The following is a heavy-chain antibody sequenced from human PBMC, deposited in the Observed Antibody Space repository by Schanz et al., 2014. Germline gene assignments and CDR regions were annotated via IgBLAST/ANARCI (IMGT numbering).Heavy chain of an antibody. Sequence: QVQLVQSGAEVKKPGSSVTVSCTASGDTFRSYTINWVRHAPGQGPEWMGRIIPITGITNYAQKFQGRVTFTADKSTSTAFLEVNSLRSEDTAVYYCARTGYDPSLTHWGQGTLVTVSS. CDR1: GDTFRSYT. CDR3: ARTGYDPSLTH. V-gene: IGHV1-69*02. CDR2: IIPITGIT. D-gene: IGHD5-12*01. J-gene: IGHJ4*02.